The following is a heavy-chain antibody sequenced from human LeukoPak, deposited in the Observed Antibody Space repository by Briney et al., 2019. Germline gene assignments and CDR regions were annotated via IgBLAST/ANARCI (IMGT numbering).Heavy chain of an antibody. Sequence: PSETLSLTCAVYGGSFSGYYWSWIRQPPGKGPEWIGEINHSGSTNYNPSLKSRVTISVDTSKNQFSLKLSSVTAADTAVYYCASRANTMVRGVASDWGQGTLVTVSS. CDR1: GGSFSGYY. CDR3: ASRANTMVRGVASD. V-gene: IGHV4-34*01. J-gene: IGHJ4*02. CDR2: INHSGST. D-gene: IGHD3-10*01.